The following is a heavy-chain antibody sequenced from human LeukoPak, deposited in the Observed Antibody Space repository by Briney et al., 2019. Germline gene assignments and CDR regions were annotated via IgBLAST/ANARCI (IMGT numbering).Heavy chain of an antibody. V-gene: IGHV3-43*02. CDR1: GFTFDDYA. Sequence: GGSLRLSCAASGFTFDDYAMHWVRQAPGEGLEWVSLISGDGGSTYYADSVKGRFTISRDNSKNTLYLQMNSLRAEDTAAYYCAKDLNPIRFLEWQPSGMDVWGQGTTVTVSS. CDR3: AKDLNPIRFLEWQPSGMDV. J-gene: IGHJ6*02. CDR2: ISGDGGST. D-gene: IGHD3-3*01.